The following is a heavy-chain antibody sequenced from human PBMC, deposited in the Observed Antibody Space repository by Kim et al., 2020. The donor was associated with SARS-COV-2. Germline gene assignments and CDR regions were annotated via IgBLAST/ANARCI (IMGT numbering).Heavy chain of an antibody. J-gene: IGHJ4*02. D-gene: IGHD6-19*01. CDR2: INPNSGNT. Sequence: ASVKVSCKASGYTFTSYDINWVRQAPGQGLEWMGWINPNSGNTGYAQKFQGRVTMTTNTAINTAYMEVTTLRSDDTAIYYCASGPSGCYDYWGQGTLVTVSS. CDR1: GYTFTSYD. V-gene: IGHV1-8*01. CDR3: ASGPSGCYDY.